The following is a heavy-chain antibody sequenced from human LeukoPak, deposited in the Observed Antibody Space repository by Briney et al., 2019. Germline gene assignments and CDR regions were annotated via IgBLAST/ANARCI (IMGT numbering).Heavy chain of an antibody. CDR2: ISSSSSTI. V-gene: IGHV3-48*04. J-gene: IGHJ4*02. CDR1: GFTFSSYS. CDR3: ARVNPTMVTVPDY. Sequence: PGGSLRLSCAASGFTFSSYSMNWVRQAPGKGLEWVSYISSSSSTIYYADSVKGRFTISRDNAKNSLYLQMNSLRAEDTAVYYCARVNPTMVTVPDYWGQGTLVTVSS. D-gene: IGHD3-10*01.